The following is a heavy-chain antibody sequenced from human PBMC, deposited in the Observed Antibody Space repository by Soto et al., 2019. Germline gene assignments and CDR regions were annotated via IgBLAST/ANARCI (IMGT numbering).Heavy chain of an antibody. Sequence: ASVKVSCKASGYTFTGYAMHWVRQAPGQRLEWMGWINAGNGNTKYSQKFQGRVTITRDTSASTAYMELSSLRSEDTAVYYCARAVAVAADFAYSGQGTLVTVSS. CDR1: GYTFTGYA. J-gene: IGHJ4*02. CDR2: INAGNGNT. V-gene: IGHV1-3*01. D-gene: IGHD6-19*01. CDR3: ARAVAVAADFAY.